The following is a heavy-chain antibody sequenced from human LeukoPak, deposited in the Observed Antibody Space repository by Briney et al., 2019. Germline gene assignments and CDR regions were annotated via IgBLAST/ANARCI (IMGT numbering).Heavy chain of an antibody. CDR2: ISGSGGST. CDR1: GFTFSSYA. D-gene: IGHD3-3*01. V-gene: IGHV3-23*01. Sequence: PGGSLRLSCAASGFTFSSYAMSWVRQAPGKGLEWVSAISGSGGSTYYADSVKGRFTISRDNSKNTLYLQMNSLRAEDTAVYYCAKTYYDFWSGYYNYMDVWGKGTTVTVSS. CDR3: AKTYYDFWSGYYNYMDV. J-gene: IGHJ6*03.